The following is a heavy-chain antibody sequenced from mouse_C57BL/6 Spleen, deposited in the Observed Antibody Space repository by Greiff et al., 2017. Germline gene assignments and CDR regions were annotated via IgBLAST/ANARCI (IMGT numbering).Heavy chain of an antibody. CDR1: GYTFTSYW. D-gene: IGHD1-1*01. V-gene: IGHV1-55*01. CDR3: ARPFTTDGAMDY. CDR2: IYPGSGST. J-gene: IGHJ4*01. Sequence: QVQLQQPGAELVKPGASVKMSCKASGYTFTSYWITWVKQRPAQGLEWIGDIYPGSGSTNYNEKFKSKATLTVDTSSSTAYMQLSSLTSEDSAVYYCARPFTTDGAMDYWGQGTSVTVSS.